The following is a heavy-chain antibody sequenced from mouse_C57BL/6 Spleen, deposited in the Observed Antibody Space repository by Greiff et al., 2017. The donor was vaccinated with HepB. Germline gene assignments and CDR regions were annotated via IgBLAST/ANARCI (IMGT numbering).Heavy chain of an antibody. V-gene: IGHV1-50*01. J-gene: IGHJ2*01. D-gene: IGHD3-1*01. CDR3: AKRGGSNLFDY. Sequence: QVQLQQSGAELVKPGASVKLSCKASGYTFTSYWMQWVKQRPGQGLEWIGEIDPSDSYTNYNQKFKGKATLTVDTSSSTAYMQLSSLTSEDSAVYYCAKRGGSNLFDYWGQGTTLTVSS. CDR1: GYTFTSYW. CDR2: IDPSDSYT.